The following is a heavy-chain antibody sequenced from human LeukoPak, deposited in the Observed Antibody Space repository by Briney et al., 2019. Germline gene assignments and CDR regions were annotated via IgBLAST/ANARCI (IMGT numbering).Heavy chain of an antibody. Sequence: ASVKVSCKTSGYRFTDDYMHWVRQAPGQGLEWMGWISAYNGNTNYAQKLQGRVTMTTDTSTSTAYMELRSLRSDDTAVYYCARVLPAGGKGGWYNRYYYYGMDVWGQGTTVTVSS. D-gene: IGHD6-19*01. CDR3: ARVLPAGGKGGWYNRYYYYGMDV. CDR2: ISAYNGNT. J-gene: IGHJ6*02. V-gene: IGHV1-18*04. CDR1: GYRFTDDY.